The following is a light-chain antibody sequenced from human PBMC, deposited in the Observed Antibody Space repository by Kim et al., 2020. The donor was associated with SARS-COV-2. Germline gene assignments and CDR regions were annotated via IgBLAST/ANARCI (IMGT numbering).Light chain of an antibody. J-gene: IGKJ3*01. CDR1: QSVRVNY. CDR3: QQYGNSLFT. V-gene: IGKV3-20*01. CDR2: GAF. Sequence: DIVLTQSPGTLSLSPGERATLSCRTSQSVRVNYLAWYQQKPGQAPWLLIYGAFNRAIGIPDRFSGSGSGTDFTLTISRLEPEDFAVYYCQQYGNSLFTFGPGTKVDIK.